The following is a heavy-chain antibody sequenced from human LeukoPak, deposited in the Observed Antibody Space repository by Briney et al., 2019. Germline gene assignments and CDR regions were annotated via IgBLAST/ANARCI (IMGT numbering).Heavy chain of an antibody. V-gene: IGHV4-59*01. Sequence: SETLSLTCTVSADSISSYYWSWIRQPPGKGLEWIGYFYNSGSTNYNPSLKSRVTISVDTSKNQFSLKLSSVTAADTAVYYCLWGGGSYYFDYWGQGTLVTVSS. J-gene: IGHJ4*02. CDR1: ADSISSYY. CDR3: LWGGGSYYFDY. D-gene: IGHD1-26*01. CDR2: FYNSGST.